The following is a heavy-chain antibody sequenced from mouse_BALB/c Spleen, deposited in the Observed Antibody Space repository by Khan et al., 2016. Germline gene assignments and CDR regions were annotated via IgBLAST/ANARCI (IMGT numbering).Heavy chain of an antibody. V-gene: IGHV2-6-7*01. J-gene: IGHJ3*01. Sequence: QVQLQQPGPGLVAPSQSLSITCTVSGFSLTGFSVNWVRQPPGKALEWLGMIWGDGSTDSNSGLKSRLSFSKDDSKSPVFLKMNSLQTDDTARYVCASYDEYDGGFAYWGQGTLVAVSA. CDR2: IWGDGST. CDR1: GFSLTGFS. D-gene: IGHD2-4*01. CDR3: ASYDEYDGGFAY.